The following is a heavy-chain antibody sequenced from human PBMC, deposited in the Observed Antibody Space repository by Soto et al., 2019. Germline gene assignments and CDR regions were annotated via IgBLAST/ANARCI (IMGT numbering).Heavy chain of an antibody. V-gene: IGHV1-69*13. J-gene: IGHJ6*02. CDR3: ARGGLRFLEWLADYYYGMDV. CDR2: IIPIFGTA. Sequence: SVKVSCKASGGTFSSYAISWVRQAPGQGLEWMGGIIPIFGTANYAQKFQGRVTITADESTSTAYMELSSLRSEDTAVYYCARGGLRFLEWLADYYYGMDVWGQGTTVTVSS. CDR1: GGTFSSYA. D-gene: IGHD3-3*01.